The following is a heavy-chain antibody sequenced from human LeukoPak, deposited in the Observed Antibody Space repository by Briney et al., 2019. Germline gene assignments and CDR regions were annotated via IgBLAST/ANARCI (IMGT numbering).Heavy chain of an antibody. Sequence: SETLSLTCAVYGGSFSGYYWSWIRQPPGKGLEWIGEINHSGSTNYNPSLKSRVTISVDTSKNQFSLKLSSVTAADTAVYYCASSSLGYMDVWGKGTTVTVSS. J-gene: IGHJ6*03. CDR3: ASSSLGYMDV. CDR2: INHSGST. V-gene: IGHV4-34*01. CDR1: GGSFSGYY. D-gene: IGHD6-6*01.